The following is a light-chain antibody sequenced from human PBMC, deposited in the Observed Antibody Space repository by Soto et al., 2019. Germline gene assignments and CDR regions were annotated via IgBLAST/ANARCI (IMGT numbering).Light chain of an antibody. Sequence: DIQMTQSPSTLSASIGDRVTLTCRASQSLTGRLAWYQQKPGQAPRLLIYDASNRATGVPARFSGSGSGTDFTLSISSLEPEDFAVYYCQQRGDWPLYTFGQGSRLEIK. CDR2: DAS. CDR3: QQRGDWPLYT. V-gene: IGKV3-11*01. J-gene: IGKJ2*01. CDR1: QSLTGR.